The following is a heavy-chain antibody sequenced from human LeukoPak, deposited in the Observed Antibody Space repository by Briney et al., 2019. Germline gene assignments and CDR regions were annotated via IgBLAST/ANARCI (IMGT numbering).Heavy chain of an antibody. CDR1: GYTFTSYY. CDR2: INPSGGST. J-gene: IGHJ4*02. V-gene: IGHV1-46*01. Sequence: GASVKVSCKASGYTFTSYYMHWVRQAPGQGLEWMGIINPSGGSTSYAQKFQGRVTITRDTSTSTVNMEPSSLRSEDTAVYYCARDGGYCSGGSCYWPDYWGQGTLVTVSS. D-gene: IGHD2-15*01. CDR3: ARDGGYCSGGSCYWPDY.